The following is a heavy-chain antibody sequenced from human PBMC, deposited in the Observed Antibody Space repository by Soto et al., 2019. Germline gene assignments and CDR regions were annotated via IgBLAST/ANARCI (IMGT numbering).Heavy chain of an antibody. D-gene: IGHD2-8*01. CDR1: GYIFTSYG. CDR3: ARDAKDIVLMVYAPIDAFDI. Sequence: ASVKVSCKASGYIFTSYGISWVRQAPGQGLEWMGWISAYNGNTNYAQKLQGRVTMTTDTSTSTAYMELRSLRSDDTAVYYCARDAKDIVLMVYAPIDAFDIWGQGTMVTVSS. CDR2: ISAYNGNT. V-gene: IGHV1-18*01. J-gene: IGHJ3*02.